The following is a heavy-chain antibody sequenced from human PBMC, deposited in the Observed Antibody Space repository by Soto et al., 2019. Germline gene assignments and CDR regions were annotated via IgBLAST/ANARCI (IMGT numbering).Heavy chain of an antibody. CDR1: GGSISSGDYY. CDR3: ARGSYHYDSRGYYPY. Sequence: QVQLQESGPGLVKPSQTLSLTCTVSGGSISSGDYYWSWIRQPPGKGLEWIGYIYYSGSTYYNPSVPRRATLAVDTSKDQLSLKLRSAPAAHTAVYYCARGSYHYDSRGYYPYWGPGTLVTVSS. V-gene: IGHV4-30-4*01. D-gene: IGHD3-22*01. J-gene: IGHJ4*02. CDR2: IYYSGST.